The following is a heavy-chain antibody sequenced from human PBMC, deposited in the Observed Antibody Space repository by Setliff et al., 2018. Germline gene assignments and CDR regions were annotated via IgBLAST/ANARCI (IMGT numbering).Heavy chain of an antibody. D-gene: IGHD2-2*01. V-gene: IGHV1-69-2*01. CDR3: ARGLYCSSTSCYPFYYYYYGMDV. Sequence: ASVKVSCKASGYTFTDYYMHWVQQAPGKGLEWMGRVDPEDGETIYAEKFQGRVTITADTSTDTAYMELSSLRSEDTAVYYCARGLYCSSTSCYPFYYYYYGMDVWGQGTTVTVSS. CDR2: VDPEDGET. CDR1: GYTFTDYY. J-gene: IGHJ6*02.